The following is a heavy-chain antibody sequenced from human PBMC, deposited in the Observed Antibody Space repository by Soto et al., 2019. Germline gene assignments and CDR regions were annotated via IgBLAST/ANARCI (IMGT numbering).Heavy chain of an antibody. V-gene: IGHV4-39*01. J-gene: IGHJ4*02. CDR3: ASPSDIVATRGDY. CDR1: GGSISSSSYY. Sequence: QLQLQESGPGLVKPSETLSLTCTVSGGSISSSSYYWGWIRQPPGKGLEWIGSIYYSGSTYYNPCLKSRVTISADTSKNQFSLKLSSVTAGDTAVYYCASPSDIVATRGDYWGQGTLVTVSS. D-gene: IGHD5-12*01. CDR2: IYYSGST.